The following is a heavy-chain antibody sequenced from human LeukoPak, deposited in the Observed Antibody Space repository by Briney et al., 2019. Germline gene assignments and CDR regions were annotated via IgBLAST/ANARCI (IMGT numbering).Heavy chain of an antibody. V-gene: IGHV4-30-4*01. Sequence: PSETLSLTCTVSGGSISSGDYYWSWIRQPPGKGLEWIGYIYYSGSTYYNPSLKSRVTISVDTSKNQFSLKLSSVTAADTAVYSCARVTGVITESPYFDYWGQGTLVTVSS. CDR3: ARVTGVITESPYFDY. CDR1: GGSISSGDYY. D-gene: IGHD1-14*01. J-gene: IGHJ4*02. CDR2: IYYSGST.